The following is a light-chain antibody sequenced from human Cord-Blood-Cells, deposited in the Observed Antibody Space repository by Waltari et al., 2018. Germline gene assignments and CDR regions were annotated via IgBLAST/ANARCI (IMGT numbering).Light chain of an antibody. V-gene: IGKV3-11*01. CDR1: QSVSSY. Sequence: EIVLTQSPATLSLSPGERATLSCRASQSVSSYLAWYQQKPGQAPRLLLYDASNRATGIPARFSGSGSGTDFTLTISSLEPEDFAVYYGQQRSNWPPETFGQGTKVEIK. J-gene: IGKJ1*01. CDR3: QQRSNWPPET. CDR2: DAS.